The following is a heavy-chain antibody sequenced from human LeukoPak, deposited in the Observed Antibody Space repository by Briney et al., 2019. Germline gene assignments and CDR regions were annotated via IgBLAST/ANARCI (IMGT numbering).Heavy chain of an antibody. CDR1: GFAFSSYS. J-gene: IGHJ4*02. CDR3: TRVLHFDWASAY. Sequence: PGGSLRLSCAASGFAFSSYSMNWVRQAPGKGLEWVSSISSSSDYIYYADSLKGRFTISRDNAKNSLFLQMNSLRAEDTAVYYCTRVLHFDWASAYWGQGTLVTVSS. V-gene: IGHV3-21*01. CDR2: ISSSSDYI. D-gene: IGHD3-9*01.